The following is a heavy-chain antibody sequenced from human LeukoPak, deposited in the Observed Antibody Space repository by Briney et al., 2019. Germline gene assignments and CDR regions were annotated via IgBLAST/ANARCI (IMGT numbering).Heavy chain of an antibody. J-gene: IGHJ4*02. CDR2: ISYDGSNK. Sequence: QPGGSLRLSCAASGFTFSNYPMHWVRQAPGKGLEWVAVISYDGSNKYYADSVKGRFTISRDNSKNTLYLQMNSLRAEDTAVYYCAASIPELDYWGQGTLVTVSS. D-gene: IGHD1-14*01. CDR3: AASIPELDY. CDR1: GFTFSNYP. V-gene: IGHV3-30-3*01.